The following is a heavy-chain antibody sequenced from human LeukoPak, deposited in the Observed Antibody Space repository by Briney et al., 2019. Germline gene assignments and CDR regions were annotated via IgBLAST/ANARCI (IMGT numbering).Heavy chain of an antibody. D-gene: IGHD5-12*01. J-gene: IGHJ6*02. Sequence: GGSLRLSCAASGFTFSSYAMSWVRQAPGKGLEWVSAISGSGGSTYYADSVKGRFTISRDNSKNTLYLQMNSLRAEDTAVSYCAKTDSGYDSRPNQYGMDAWGQGTTVTVSS. CDR2: ISGSGGST. V-gene: IGHV3-23*01. CDR3: AKTDSGYDSRPNQYGMDA. CDR1: GFTFSSYA.